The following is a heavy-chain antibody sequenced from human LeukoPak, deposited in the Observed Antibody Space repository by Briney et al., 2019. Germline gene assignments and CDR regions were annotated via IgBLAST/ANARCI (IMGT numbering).Heavy chain of an antibody. D-gene: IGHD3-3*01. CDR3: ARIRFLEQPAYYYGMDV. V-gene: IGHV3-11*01. CDR1: GFTFSDYY. Sequence: GGSLRLSCAASGFTFSDYYMSWLRQAPGKGLEWVSYISSSGSTIYYADSVKGRFTISRDNAKNSLYLQMNSLRAEDTAVYYCARIRFLEQPAYYYGMDVWGQGTTVTVSS. J-gene: IGHJ6*02. CDR2: ISSSGSTI.